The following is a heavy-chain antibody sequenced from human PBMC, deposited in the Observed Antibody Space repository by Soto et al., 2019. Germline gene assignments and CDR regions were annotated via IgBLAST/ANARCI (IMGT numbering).Heavy chain of an antibody. CDR2: INPYNGNT. Sequence: QVQLVQNGTEVKKPGASVKVSCKASGYTFTSYAISWVRQAPGQGLEWMGWINPYNGNTNYAQKLQGRVTMTTDTSTSTAYMELRSLRSDDTAVYYCARDTAMALPDAWGQGTLVTVSS. CDR3: ARDTAMALPDA. D-gene: IGHD5-18*01. J-gene: IGHJ4*02. CDR1: GYTFTSYA. V-gene: IGHV1-18*01.